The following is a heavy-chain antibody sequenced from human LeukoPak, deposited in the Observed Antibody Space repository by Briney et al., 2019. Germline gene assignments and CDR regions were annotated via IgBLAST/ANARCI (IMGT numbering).Heavy chain of an antibody. CDR1: GYTFTSYD. Sequence: ASVKVSCKASGYTFTSYDINWVRQAPGQGLEWMGWMNPNNGHTGNAQRFQGRVTMTRSTSISTAYMELSSLRSEDTAVYYCAREVNPIVVVPAARKDAFDIWGQGTMVTVSS. V-gene: IGHV1-8*01. CDR2: MNPNNGHT. D-gene: IGHD2-2*01. CDR3: AREVNPIVVVPAARKDAFDI. J-gene: IGHJ3*02.